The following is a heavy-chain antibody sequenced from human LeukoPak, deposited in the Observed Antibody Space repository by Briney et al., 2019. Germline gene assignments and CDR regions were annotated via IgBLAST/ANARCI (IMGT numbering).Heavy chain of an antibody. CDR3: ARDAVLNDYSNDHFDY. V-gene: IGHV3-64*01. J-gene: IGHJ4*02. CDR2: ISSNGGST. D-gene: IGHD4-11*01. Sequence: PGGSLRLSCAASGFTFSSYAMHWVRQAPGKGLEYVSAISSNGGSTYYANSVKGRFTISRDNSKNTLYLQMGSLRAEVMAVYYCARDAVLNDYSNDHFDYWGQGTLVTVSS. CDR1: GFTFSSYA.